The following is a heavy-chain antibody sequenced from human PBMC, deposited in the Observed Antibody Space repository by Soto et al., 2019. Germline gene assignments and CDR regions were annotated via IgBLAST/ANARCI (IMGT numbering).Heavy chain of an antibody. D-gene: IGHD5-12*01. J-gene: IGHJ4*02. CDR2: IIPIFGTA. CDR3: GRDRDYSGYDWDYFDY. Sequence: QVQLVQSGAEVKKPGSSVKVSCKASGGTFSSYAISWVRQAPGQGIEWMGGIIPIFGTANYAQKFQGRVTITADESTSTAYMELSSLRSEDTAVYYCGRDRDYSGYDWDYFDYWGQGTLVTVSS. V-gene: IGHV1-69*01. CDR1: GGTFSSYA.